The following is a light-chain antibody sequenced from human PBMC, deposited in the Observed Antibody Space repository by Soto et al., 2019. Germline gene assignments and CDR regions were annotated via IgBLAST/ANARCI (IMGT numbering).Light chain of an antibody. Sequence: DIQMTQSPSSVSASVGDRVTITCRASQSLNTRLAWYQHRPGKAPKLLIYDASTLERGVPSRFSGSGSGTDFILTISSLQPEDFATYYCLQDYSFPLTFGGGTKVDIK. J-gene: IGKJ4*01. CDR1: QSLNTR. V-gene: IGKV1-12*01. CDR3: LQDYSFPLT. CDR2: DAS.